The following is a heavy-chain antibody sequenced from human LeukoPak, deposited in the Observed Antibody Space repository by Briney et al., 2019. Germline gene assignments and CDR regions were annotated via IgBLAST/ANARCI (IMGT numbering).Heavy chain of an antibody. CDR1: GFTFSNYW. D-gene: IGHD5-24*01. Sequence: GGSLRLSCTASGFTFSNYWIYWVRQTPGKGLVWVSRINNDESRTSYADSVKGRFTISRDNAKNTLYLQMDSLRVDDTAVYYCGRGEMAILYWGQGTLVTVSS. J-gene: IGHJ4*02. CDR3: GRGEMAILY. V-gene: IGHV3-74*01. CDR2: INNDESRT.